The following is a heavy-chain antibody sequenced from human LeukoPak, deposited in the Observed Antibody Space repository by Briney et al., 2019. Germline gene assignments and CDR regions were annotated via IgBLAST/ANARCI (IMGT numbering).Heavy chain of an antibody. V-gene: IGHV3-48*03. CDR1: GFTFSSYE. Sequence: GGSLRLSCAASGFTFSSYEMNWVRQAPGKGLEWVSYISSSGSTIYYADSVKGRFTISRDNAKNSLYLQMNSLRAEDTAVYYCARGRQNSGSYSDAFDIWGQGTMITVSS. D-gene: IGHD1-26*01. CDR2: ISSSGSTI. J-gene: IGHJ3*02. CDR3: ARGRQNSGSYSDAFDI.